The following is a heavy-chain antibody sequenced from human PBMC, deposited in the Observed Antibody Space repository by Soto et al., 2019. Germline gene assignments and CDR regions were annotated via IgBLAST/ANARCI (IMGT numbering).Heavy chain of an antibody. CDR1: GFTFSNFG. J-gene: IGHJ5*02. CDR3: ARGGSCSSTICHNHSFHP. CDR2: ISYDGVNK. D-gene: IGHD2-2*02. V-gene: IGHV3-33*05. Sequence: HEQLVESGGGVVQPGRSLRLSCAASGFTFSNFGMHWVRQAPGKGLEWVAHISYDGVNKNYPDSVKGRFTISRDNSKNSLYLHMNSLRAEDTAVYYCARGGSCSSTICHNHSFHPWGQGSLVTVSS.